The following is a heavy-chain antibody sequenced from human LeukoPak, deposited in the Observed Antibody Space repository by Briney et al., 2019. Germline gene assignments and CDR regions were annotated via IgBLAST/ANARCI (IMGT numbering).Heavy chain of an antibody. V-gene: IGHV3-7*01. CDR1: GFPFSSYW. CDR3: ARVNPDFGDNYFDY. D-gene: IGHD4-17*01. CDR2: INQDGNAK. Sequence: PRGSLRLSCAASGFPFSSYWMSWVRQAPGKGLEWVANINQDGNAKYYVDSVKGRVTISRDNAKNSMYLQMNSLRAEDTAVYYCARVNPDFGDNYFDYWGQGTLVTVSS. J-gene: IGHJ4*02.